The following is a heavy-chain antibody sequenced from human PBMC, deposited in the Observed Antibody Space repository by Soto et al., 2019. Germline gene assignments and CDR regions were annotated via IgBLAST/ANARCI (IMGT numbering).Heavy chain of an antibody. Sequence: QVQVVESGGGVVQPGRSLRLSCAASGFTLSSCGMHWVRQAPGKGLEWVGVITYDGGSEPYADLVKGRFTISRDSSENTVYLQMNSLRVEDSAVYYCAKEQSSGYYRVVDYWGQGTLVTVSS. CDR3: AKEQSSGYYRVVDY. CDR2: ITYDGGSE. V-gene: IGHV3-30*18. J-gene: IGHJ4*02. D-gene: IGHD6-19*01. CDR1: GFTLSSCG.